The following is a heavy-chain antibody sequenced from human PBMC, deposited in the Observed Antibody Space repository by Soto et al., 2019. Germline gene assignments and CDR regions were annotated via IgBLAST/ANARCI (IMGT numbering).Heavy chain of an antibody. D-gene: IGHD4-17*01. J-gene: IGHJ4*02. V-gene: IGHV3-48*03. CDR2: ISTSETIR. Sequence: GGSLRLSCVASGFTFSAYEMNWVRQAPGKGLEWVSYISTSETIRYYADSVEGRFTISRDKSTNTLYLHMNSLRAEDTAVYYCARGSAYSDYDLEYWGQGTLVTVSS. CDR1: GFTFSAYE. CDR3: ARGSAYSDYDLEY.